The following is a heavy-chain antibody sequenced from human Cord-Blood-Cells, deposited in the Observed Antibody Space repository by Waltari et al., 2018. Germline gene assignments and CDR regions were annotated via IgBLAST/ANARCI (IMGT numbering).Heavy chain of an antibody. CDR3: ARGVWSGYYTM. V-gene: IGHV4-38-2*02. Sequence: QVQLQESGPGLVKSSETLSTTCTVSGYSISSGYYWGWIRQPPGKGLEWIGSIYHSGSTYYNPSLKSRVTISVDTSKNQFSLKLSSVTAADTAVYYCARGVWSGYYTMWGQGTLVTVSS. CDR1: GYSISSGYY. CDR2: IYHSGST. J-gene: IGHJ4*02. D-gene: IGHD3-3*01.